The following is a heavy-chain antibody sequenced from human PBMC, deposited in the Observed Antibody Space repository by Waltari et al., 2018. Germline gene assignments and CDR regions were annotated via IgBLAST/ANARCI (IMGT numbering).Heavy chain of an antibody. CDR1: GFTFHSYA. D-gene: IGHD1-20*01. CDR3: AKRVYNWDDPLVY. CDR2: TRCTDAT. J-gene: IGHJ4*02. Sequence: EVQLLESGGELVQAGGSLRLSCGISGFTFHSYAINWVRRSLGTRLRWVAATRCTDATYRSDAVKGRFTISRDTSKDTVYLQVNSLRADDTAGYYGAKRVYNWDDPLVYWSQGTPVTVSS. V-gene: IGHV3-23*01.